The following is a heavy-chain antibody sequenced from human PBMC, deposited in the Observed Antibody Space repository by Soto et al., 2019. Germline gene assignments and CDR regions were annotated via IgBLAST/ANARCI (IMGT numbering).Heavy chain of an antibody. Sequence: PSETLSLTCTVSGGSISSYYWSWIRQPPGKGLEWIGYIYYSGGTNYNPSLKSRVTISVDTSKNQFSLKLSSVTAADTAVYYCARDRSGYYGNWFDPWGQGTLVTVSS. CDR1: GGSISSYY. CDR2: IYYSGGT. D-gene: IGHD3-22*01. V-gene: IGHV4-59*01. CDR3: ARDRSGYYGNWFDP. J-gene: IGHJ5*02.